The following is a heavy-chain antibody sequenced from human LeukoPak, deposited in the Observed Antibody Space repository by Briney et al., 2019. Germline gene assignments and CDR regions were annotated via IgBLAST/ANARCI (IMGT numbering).Heavy chain of an antibody. CDR3: ARSYSGTSPGGDDY. J-gene: IGHJ4*02. CDR1: GGSFSGYY. D-gene: IGHD1-26*01. V-gene: IGHV4-34*01. Sequence: PSETLSLTCAVYGGSFSGYYWSWIRQPPGKGLEWIGEINHSGSTNYNPSLKSRATISVDTSKNQFSLKLSSVTAADTAVYYCARSYSGTSPGGDDYWGQGTLVTVSS. CDR2: INHSGST.